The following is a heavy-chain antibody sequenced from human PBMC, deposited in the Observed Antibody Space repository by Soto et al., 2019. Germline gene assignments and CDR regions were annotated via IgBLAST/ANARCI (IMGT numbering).Heavy chain of an antibody. CDR1: GGSISSYY. CDR3: AAPPRY. D-gene: IGHD6-6*01. V-gene: IGHV4-59*01. Sequence: QVQLQESGPGLVKPSETLSLTCTVSGGSISSYYWNWIRQPPGKGLEWIGYIYNSGNTNYNPSLRSXXTIPVDTSKNPFSPKLPSVTAADTAVYYCAAPPRYWGQGTLVTVSS. CDR2: IYNSGNT. J-gene: IGHJ4*02.